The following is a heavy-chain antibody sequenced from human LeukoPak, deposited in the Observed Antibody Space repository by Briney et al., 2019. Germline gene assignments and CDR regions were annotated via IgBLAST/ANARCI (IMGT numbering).Heavy chain of an antibody. D-gene: IGHD4-17*01. CDR1: GFTFSSYA. CDR2: ISASGGGT. CDR3: ATYFYGEYSAHYFDY. Sequence: PGGSLRLSCAASGFTFSSYAMSWVRQAPGKGLEWVSAISASGGGTYYADSVKGRFTISRDNSKNTVYLQMNSLRAEDTAIYYCATYFYGEYSAHYFDYWGQGILVTVSS. J-gene: IGHJ4*02. V-gene: IGHV3-23*01.